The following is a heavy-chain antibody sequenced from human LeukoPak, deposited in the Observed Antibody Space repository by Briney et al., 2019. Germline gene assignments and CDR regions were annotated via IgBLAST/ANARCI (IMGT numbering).Heavy chain of an antibody. D-gene: IGHD4-11*01. Sequence: SETLSLTCTVSGCSISSSSYYWSWIRQPPGKGLEWIGYIHYSGSTNYNSSLKSRVTISVDTSKNQFSLKLSSVTAADTAVYYCARFYSNGEYFQYWGQGTLVTVSS. CDR1: GCSISSSSYY. V-gene: IGHV4-61*01. J-gene: IGHJ1*01. CDR3: ARFYSNGEYFQY. CDR2: IHYSGST.